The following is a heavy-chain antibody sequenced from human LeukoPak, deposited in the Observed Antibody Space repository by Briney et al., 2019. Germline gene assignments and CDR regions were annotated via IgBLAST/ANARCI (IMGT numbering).Heavy chain of an antibody. J-gene: IGHJ4*02. CDR2: ISYDGSIK. D-gene: IGHD3-22*01. CDR3: AKRDYYYDGSGYYYERGFDF. CDR1: GFTFSNYG. Sequence: PGGSLRLSCAASGFTFSNYGMHWVRQAPGKGLEWVAVISYDGSIKFSADSVKGRFTISRDNSKNTLYLQMISLRAEDTAVYYCAKRDYYYDGSGYYYERGFDFWGQGTLVTVSS. V-gene: IGHV3-30*18.